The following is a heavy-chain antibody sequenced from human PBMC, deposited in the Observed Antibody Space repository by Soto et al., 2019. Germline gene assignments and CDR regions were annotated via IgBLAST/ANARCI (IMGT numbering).Heavy chain of an antibody. CDR1: GVNFRIYD. CDR3: ATDPVLTPSV. V-gene: IGHV3-33*01. CDR2: IWSEAISK. J-gene: IGHJ6*04. Sequence: GGSLRLSCAASGVNFRIYDLLGVRQAPGKGLEWVADIWSEAISKYYADSVKGRFTISKDNSNNTLFLQMDSLRAEDTAVYYCATDPVLTPSVWGKGIKVTVSS. D-gene: IGHD2-8*01.